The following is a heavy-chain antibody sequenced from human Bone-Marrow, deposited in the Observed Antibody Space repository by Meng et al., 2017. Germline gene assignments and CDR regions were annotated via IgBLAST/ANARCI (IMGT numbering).Heavy chain of an antibody. V-gene: IGHV4-61*02. CDR1: GGSISSGSYY. CDR3: ARGFTLGYSYVDDAFDI. D-gene: IGHD5-18*01. J-gene: IGHJ3*02. CDR2: IYTSGST. Sequence: SETLSLTCTVSGGSISSGSYYWSWIRQPAGKGLEWIGRIYTSGSTNYNPSLKSRVTISVDTSKNQFSLKLSSVTAADTAVYHCARGFTLGYSYVDDAFDIWGQGTMVTVSS.